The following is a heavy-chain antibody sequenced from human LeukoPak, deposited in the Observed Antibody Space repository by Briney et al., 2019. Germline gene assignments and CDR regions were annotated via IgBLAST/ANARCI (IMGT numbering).Heavy chain of an antibody. V-gene: IGHV4-34*01. CDR2: INHSGST. CDR3: ARVRVLIVRWLVREAGYFDY. J-gene: IGHJ4*02. D-gene: IGHD6-19*01. CDR1: GGSFSGYY. Sequence: SETLSLTCAVYGGSFSGYYWSWIRQPPGKGLEWIGEINHSGSTNYNPSLKGRVTISVDTSKNQFSLKLSSVTAADTAVYYCARVRVLIVRWLVREAGYFDYWGQGTLVTVSS.